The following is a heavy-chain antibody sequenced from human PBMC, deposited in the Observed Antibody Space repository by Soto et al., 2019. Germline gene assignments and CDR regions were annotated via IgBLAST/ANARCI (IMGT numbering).Heavy chain of an antibody. CDR1: GFTFSSYA. J-gene: IGHJ4*02. CDR3: ARGVYYYDSSGY. Sequence: PGGALRLSCAASGFTFSSYAMHWVRQAPGKGLEWVAVISYDGSNKYYADSVKGRFTISRDNSKNTLYLQMNSLRAEDTAVYYCARGVYYYDSSGYWGQGTLVTVSS. V-gene: IGHV3-30-3*01. D-gene: IGHD3-22*01. CDR2: ISYDGSNK.